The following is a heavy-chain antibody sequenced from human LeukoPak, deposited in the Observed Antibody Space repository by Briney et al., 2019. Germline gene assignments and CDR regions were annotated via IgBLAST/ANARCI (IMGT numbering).Heavy chain of an antibody. CDR2: ITSSGRSI. Sequence: PGGSLRLSCAASGFTFSSYEMTWVRQAPGKGLEWVSFITSSGRSINYADSVKGRFTLSRDNAKNSLYLQMNSLRAEDTAVYYCARGSADLGYWGQGTLVTVSS. D-gene: IGHD3-16*01. CDR1: GFTFSSYE. CDR3: ARGSADLGY. V-gene: IGHV3-48*03. J-gene: IGHJ4*02.